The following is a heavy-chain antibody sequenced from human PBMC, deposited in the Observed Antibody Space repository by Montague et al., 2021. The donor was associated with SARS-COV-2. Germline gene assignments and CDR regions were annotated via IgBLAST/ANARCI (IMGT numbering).Heavy chain of an antibody. V-gene: IGHV4-61*01. CDR2: IYDSDTT. CDR1: GGSVIHDTYF. Sequence: SETLSLTCTVSGGSVIHDTYFWSWIRQPPGKGLEWIACIYDSDTTNNNPSFWRRLSMSSDRSKNQFSLKLTSVTPADTAVYYCARDANILSGFYNHSLEYWGQGILVTVSA. D-gene: IGHD3-9*01. J-gene: IGHJ4*02. CDR3: ARDANILSGFYNHSLEY.